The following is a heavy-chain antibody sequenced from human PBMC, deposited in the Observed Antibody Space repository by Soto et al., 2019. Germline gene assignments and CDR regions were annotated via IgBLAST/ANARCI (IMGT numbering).Heavy chain of an antibody. D-gene: IGHD2-8*01. CDR2: IYYSGST. CDR1: GGSISSGGYY. V-gene: IGHV4-31*03. J-gene: IGHJ3*01. Sequence: SETLSLICTVSGGSISSGGYYWSWIRQHPGKGLEWIGYIYYSGSTFYHSSLKSRVTISLDTSKKQFSLTLTSVTAADTAVYYCARSAQWDGFDPWGQGTMVTVS. CDR3: ARSAQWDGFDP.